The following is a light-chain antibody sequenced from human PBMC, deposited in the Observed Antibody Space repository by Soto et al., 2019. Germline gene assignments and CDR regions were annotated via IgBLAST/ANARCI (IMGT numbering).Light chain of an antibody. CDR3: CSYTNSAYV. V-gene: IGLV2-11*01. CDR1: SSDVGAYNY. Sequence: QSVLTQPRSVSGSPGRSVTISCTGTSSDVGAYNYVSWYQQHPAKAPKLMIYDVSKRPSGVPDRFSGSKSGNTASLTISGLQAEDEGDYYCCSYTNSAYVFGTGTKVTVL. J-gene: IGLJ1*01. CDR2: DVS.